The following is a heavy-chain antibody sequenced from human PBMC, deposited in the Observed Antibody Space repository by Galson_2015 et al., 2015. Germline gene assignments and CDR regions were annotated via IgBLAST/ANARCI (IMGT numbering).Heavy chain of an antibody. CDR1: GFTFSSYA. V-gene: IGHV3-23*01. CDR3: ANSGSGSGLYYYYMDV. Sequence: SLRLSCAASGFTFSSYAMSWLRQAPGKGLERVSAISGSGGGTYYADSVKGRFTISRDNSKNTLYLQMNSLRAEDTAVYYCANSGSGSGLYYYYMDVWGKGTTVTVSS. D-gene: IGHD3-10*01. CDR2: ISGSGGGT. J-gene: IGHJ6*03.